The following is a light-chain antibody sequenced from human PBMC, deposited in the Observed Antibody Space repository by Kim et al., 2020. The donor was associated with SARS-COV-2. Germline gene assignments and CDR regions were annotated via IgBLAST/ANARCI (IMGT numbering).Light chain of an antibody. CDR2: DAS. CDR1: QSVGSS. Sequence: SLSPGERATLSCRASQSVGSSSAWYQQRPGQPPRLLIYDASNRATGIPARFSGSGSGTDFTLTISNLEPEDVAVYYCQQRDNWPLTFGGGTKLEI. J-gene: IGKJ4*01. V-gene: IGKV3-11*01. CDR3: QQRDNWPLT.